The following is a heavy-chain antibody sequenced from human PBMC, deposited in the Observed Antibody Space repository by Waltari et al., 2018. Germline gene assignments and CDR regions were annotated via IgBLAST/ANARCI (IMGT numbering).Heavy chain of an antibody. Sequence: DVQLVESGGGPVKPGESLRLSCVAPGFPFGSYSCTWVRQAPGKGLEWVSSISSGSTYIYYADSVKGRFTISRDDAKNSLFLQMNSLRDEDTAVYYCGRDWSGWDTWGQGTLVTVSS. V-gene: IGHV3-21*01. CDR1: GFPFGSYS. J-gene: IGHJ5*02. CDR2: ISSGSTYI. D-gene: IGHD3-3*01. CDR3: GRDWSGWDT.